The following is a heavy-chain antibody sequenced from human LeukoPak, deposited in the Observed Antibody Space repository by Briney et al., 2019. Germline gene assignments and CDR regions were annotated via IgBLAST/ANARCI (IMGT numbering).Heavy chain of an antibody. V-gene: IGHV3-23*01. CDR1: GFTFSSYV. J-gene: IGHJ2*01. CDR2: TTGSGATT. CDR3: ARSWYFDL. Sequence: PGGSLRLSCAASGFTFSSYVMTWVRQAPGKGLEWVTTTTGSGATTDYADSVKGRFTISRDNSKSTLSLQMNSLRAEDTAVYYCARSWYFDLWGRGTLVGVSS.